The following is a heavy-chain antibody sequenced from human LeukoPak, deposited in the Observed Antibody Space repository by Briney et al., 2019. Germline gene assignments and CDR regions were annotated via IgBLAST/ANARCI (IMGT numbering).Heavy chain of an antibody. Sequence: SETLSLTCAVSGYSISSGYYWGWIRQPPGKGLEWIGRIYHSGSTYYNPSLKSRVTMSVDTSENQFSLKLSSVTAADTAVYYCARGFGYYGSGSYPDYWGQGTLVTVSS. CDR2: IYHSGST. V-gene: IGHV4-38-2*01. J-gene: IGHJ4*02. D-gene: IGHD3-10*01. CDR3: ARGFGYYGSGSYPDY. CDR1: GYSISSGYY.